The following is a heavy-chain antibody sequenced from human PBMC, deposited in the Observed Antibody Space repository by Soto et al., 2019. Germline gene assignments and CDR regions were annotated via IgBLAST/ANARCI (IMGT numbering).Heavy chain of an antibody. J-gene: IGHJ4*02. Sequence: QVQLVQSGPEVKNPGASVRVSCVASGYAFTSYGVNWVRQAPGQGLEWMGWIAPHSGRTTYLPKFQGRVTMTADVSTNTAYTELRSLTSDDTGISFCARAATGSYHSAYWGQGTVVTVSS. V-gene: IGHV1-18*04. D-gene: IGHD3-10*01. CDR1: GYAFTSYG. CDR2: IAPHSGRT. CDR3: ARAATGSYHSAY.